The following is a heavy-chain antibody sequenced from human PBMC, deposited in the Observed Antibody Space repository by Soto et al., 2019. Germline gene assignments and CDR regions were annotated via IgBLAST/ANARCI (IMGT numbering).Heavy chain of an antibody. CDR2: IIPIFGTA. CDR1: GGTFSSYA. Sequence: SSVKVSCKASGGTFSSYAISWVQQAPGQGLEWMGGIIPIFGTANYAQKFQGRVTITADESTSTAYMELSSLRSEDTAVYYCASEESRRVRNWFDPWGPGTLVTGYS. CDR3: ASEESRRVRNWFDP. V-gene: IGHV1-69*13. J-gene: IGHJ5*02.